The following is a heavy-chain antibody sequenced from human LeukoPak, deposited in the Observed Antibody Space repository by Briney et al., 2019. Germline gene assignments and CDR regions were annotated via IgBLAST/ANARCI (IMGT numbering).Heavy chain of an antibody. CDR3: ARYCYDSSRKNPGS. J-gene: IGHJ5*02. CDR2: ISSSGSTI. D-gene: IGHD3-22*01. V-gene: IGHV3-48*03. Sequence: GGSLRLSCAASGFTFSSYEMNWVRQAPGKGLEWVSYISSSGSTIYYADSVKGRFTISRDNAKNSLYLQMNSLRAEDTAVYYCARYCYDSSRKNPGSWGQGPLVTFS. CDR1: GFTFSSYE.